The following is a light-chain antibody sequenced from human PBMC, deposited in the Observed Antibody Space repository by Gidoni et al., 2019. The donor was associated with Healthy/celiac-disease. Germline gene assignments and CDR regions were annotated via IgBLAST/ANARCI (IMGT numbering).Light chain of an antibody. V-gene: IGKV3-11*01. Sequence: EIVLTQSPATLSLSPGERATLSCRASQSVSSYLAWYQQKPGQAPSLLIYYASNRATGIPARFCGSGSGTAFTLLISSLEPEDFAVYYCQQRSNWPGTFGQGTKVEIK. CDR1: QSVSSY. J-gene: IGKJ1*01. CDR3: QQRSNWPGT. CDR2: YAS.